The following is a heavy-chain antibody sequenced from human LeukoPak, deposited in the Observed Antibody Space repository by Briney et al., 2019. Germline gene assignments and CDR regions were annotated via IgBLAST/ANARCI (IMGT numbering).Heavy chain of an antibody. D-gene: IGHD2-2*01. Sequence: GGSLRLSCAASGFTFSSYWMHWVRQAPGKGLVWVSRINTDGSSTSYADSVKGRFTISRDNAKNTLYLRMNSLRAEDTAVYCCARDQISSTSDDDAFDIWGQGTMVTVSS. CDR2: INTDGSST. V-gene: IGHV3-74*01. J-gene: IGHJ3*02. CDR3: ARDQISSTSDDDAFDI. CDR1: GFTFSSYW.